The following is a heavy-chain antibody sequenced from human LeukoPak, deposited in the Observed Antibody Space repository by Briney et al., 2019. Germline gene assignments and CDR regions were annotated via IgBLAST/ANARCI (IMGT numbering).Heavy chain of an antibody. CDR1: GFIFNTYG. Sequence: GGSLRLSCAASGFIFNTYGMHWVRQAPGKGLEWVSAISGSGGSTYYADSVKGRFTISRDNSKNSLYLQMNSLRAEDTAVYYCARDYYGSGSWFHYWGQGTLVTVSS. D-gene: IGHD3-10*01. J-gene: IGHJ4*02. V-gene: IGHV3-23*01. CDR3: ARDYYGSGSWFHY. CDR2: ISGSGGST.